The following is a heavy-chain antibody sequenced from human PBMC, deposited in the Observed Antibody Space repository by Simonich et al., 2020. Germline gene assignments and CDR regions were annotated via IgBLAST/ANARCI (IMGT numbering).Heavy chain of an antibody. V-gene: IGHV3-20*01. J-gene: IGHJ4*02. CDR2: INWNGGIT. CDR1: GFTFDDYG. D-gene: IGHD1-1*01. Sequence: EVQLVESGGGVVRPGGSLRLSCAASGFTFDDYGMSWVRQATGKGRGRVSGINWNGGITGYADFVKGRFTISRDNDKNSLYLQMNSLRAEDTALYHCARGRNDFDYWGQGTLVTVSS. CDR3: ARGRNDFDY.